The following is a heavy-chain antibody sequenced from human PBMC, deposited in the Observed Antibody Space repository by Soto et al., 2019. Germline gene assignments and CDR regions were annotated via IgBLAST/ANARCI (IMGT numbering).Heavy chain of an antibody. V-gene: IGHV4-59*01. CDR1: GGSISSYY. D-gene: IGHD1-26*01. CDR2: MYYSGTT. Sequence: LETLSLTCTVSGGSISSYYLSWIRQPPGKGLEWIGYMYYSGTTNYNPSLNSRVTISVDTSKNQFSLKLSSVTAADTAVYYCAGGSGSYSLDYWGQGTLVTVSS. CDR3: AGGSGSYSLDY. J-gene: IGHJ4*02.